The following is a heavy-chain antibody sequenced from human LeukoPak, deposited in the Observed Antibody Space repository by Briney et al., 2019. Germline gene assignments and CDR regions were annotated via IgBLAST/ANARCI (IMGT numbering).Heavy chain of an antibody. V-gene: IGHV3-30*18. J-gene: IGHJ4*02. Sequence: PGGSLRLSCAASGFTFNNFGMQWVRQTPGKGLEWVTVISCDGGTQYYADSVKGRFTISRDDSKNTLYLQMNSLRAEDTAVYYCAKDPPRYYYDSSGMDWGQGTLVTVSS. CDR3: AKDPPRYYYDSSGMD. D-gene: IGHD3-22*01. CDR2: ISCDGGTQ. CDR1: GFTFNNFG.